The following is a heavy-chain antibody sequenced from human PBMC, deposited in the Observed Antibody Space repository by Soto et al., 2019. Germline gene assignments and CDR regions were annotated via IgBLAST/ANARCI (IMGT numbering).Heavy chain of an antibody. J-gene: IGHJ5*02. CDR2: IYHSGPT. Sequence: SETLSLTCAVSGGSISSGDYSWSWSRQPRGKGLEWIGYIYHSGPTWYNPSLKSRVTISVDRSKNQFSLRLHSVTAADTAIYYCARGLGYCSTTTCSEDWFDPWGQGTPVTVSS. CDR1: GGSISSGDYS. V-gene: IGHV4-30-2*01. D-gene: IGHD2-2*01. CDR3: ARGLGYCSTTTCSEDWFDP.